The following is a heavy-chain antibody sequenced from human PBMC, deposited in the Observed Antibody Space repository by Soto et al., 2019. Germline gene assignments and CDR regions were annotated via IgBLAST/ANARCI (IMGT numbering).Heavy chain of an antibody. CDR3: ARADTAMVTRYYFDY. D-gene: IGHD5-18*01. V-gene: IGHV1-69*01. CDR2: IIPIFGTA. CDR1: GGTFSSYA. Sequence: QVQLVQSGAEVKKPGSSVKVSCKASGGTFSSYAISWVRQAPGQGLEWMGGIIPIFGTANYAQKFQGRVTIAADESTSTAYMELSSLRSEDTAVYYCARADTAMVTRYYFDYWGQGTLVTVSA. J-gene: IGHJ4*02.